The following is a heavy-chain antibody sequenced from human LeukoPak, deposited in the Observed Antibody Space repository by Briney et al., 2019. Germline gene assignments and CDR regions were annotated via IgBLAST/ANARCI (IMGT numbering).Heavy chain of an antibody. Sequence: GRSMRLSCAVYGFDPSDFYMQWDRHASGRGREWVGLIISNPSSYETVYAASVNGRFSVSRDDSTNTAYMKMNSLKAADTAVYFYTRQDCHGESCSYVDYWGQGTLVTVSS. D-gene: IGHD2-15*01. J-gene: IGHJ4*02. CDR1: GFDPSDFY. V-gene: IGHV3-73*01. CDR3: TRQDCHGESCSYVDY. CDR2: IISNPSSYET.